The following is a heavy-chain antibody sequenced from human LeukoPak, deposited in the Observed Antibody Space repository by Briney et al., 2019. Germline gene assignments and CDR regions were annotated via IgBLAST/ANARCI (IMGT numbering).Heavy chain of an antibody. J-gene: IGHJ4*02. CDR3: ARDRCSSTSCYGVGGF. Sequence: GASVKVSCKASGYSFTNYGINWVRRAPGQGLEWMGWISTYSGNTSYAQKLQGRVAMTTDTSTSTAHMELRSPTSDDTAVYYCARDRCSSTSCYGVGGFWGQGTLVTVSS. CDR1: GYSFTNYG. V-gene: IGHV1-18*01. CDR2: ISTYSGNT. D-gene: IGHD2-2*01.